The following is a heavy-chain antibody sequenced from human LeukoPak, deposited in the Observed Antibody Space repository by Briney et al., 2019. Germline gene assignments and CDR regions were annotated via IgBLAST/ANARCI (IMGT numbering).Heavy chain of an antibody. J-gene: IGHJ4*02. CDR1: GFTFSSVS. V-gene: IGHV3-48*02. CDR3: ARPTNWWGYFDY. Sequence: GGSLRLSCAASGFTFSSVSMNWVRQAPGKGLEWVSYISSRSSTIYYADSVRGRFTISRDNAKNSLYLQMNSLRDEDTAVYYCARPTNWWGYFDYWGQGTLVTVSS. D-gene: IGHD2-8*02. CDR2: ISSRSSTI.